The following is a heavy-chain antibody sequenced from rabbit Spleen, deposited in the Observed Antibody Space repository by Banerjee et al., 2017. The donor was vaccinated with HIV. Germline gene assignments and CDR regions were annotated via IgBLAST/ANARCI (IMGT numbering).Heavy chain of an antibody. CDR3: ASGYGTSFDWYDFNL. D-gene: IGHD5-1*01. Sequence: QLVESGGGLVQPGGSLKLSCKASGFTLSSYYMNWVRQAPGKGLEWIGYIDPIFGITYYANWVNGRFSISRENAQNTVYLQLNSLTAADTATYFCASGYGTSFDWYDFNLWGQGTLVTVS. CDR2: IDPIFGIT. J-gene: IGHJ4*01. V-gene: IGHV1S7*01. CDR1: GFTLSSYY.